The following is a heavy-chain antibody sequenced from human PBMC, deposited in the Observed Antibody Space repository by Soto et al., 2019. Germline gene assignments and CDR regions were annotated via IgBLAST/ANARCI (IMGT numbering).Heavy chain of an antibody. CDR2: INHSGST. J-gene: IGHJ6*02. V-gene: IGHV4-34*01. CDR3: ARTSCSSTSCRPYYYGMDV. CDR1: GGSFSGYY. D-gene: IGHD2-2*01. Sequence: PSETLSLTCAVYGGSFSGYYWSWIRQPPGKGLEWIGEINHSGSTNYNPSLKSRVTISVDTSKNQLSLKLSSVTAADTAVYYCARTSCSSTSCRPYYYGMDVWGQGTTVTVSS.